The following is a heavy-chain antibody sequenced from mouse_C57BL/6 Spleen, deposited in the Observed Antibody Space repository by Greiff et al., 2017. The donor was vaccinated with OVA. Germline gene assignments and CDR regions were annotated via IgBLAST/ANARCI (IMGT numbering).Heavy chain of an antibody. CDR2: IHPNSGST. V-gene: IGHV1-64*01. J-gene: IGHJ2*01. Sequence: QVQLQQSGAELVKPGASVKLSCKASGYTFTSYWMHWVKQRPGQGLEWIGMIHPNSGSTNYNEKFKSKATLTVDKSSSTAYMQLSSLTSEDSAVYYCARYDGYYVRFDYWGQGTTLTVSS. CDR3: ARYDGYYVRFDY. CDR1: GYTFTSYW. D-gene: IGHD2-3*01.